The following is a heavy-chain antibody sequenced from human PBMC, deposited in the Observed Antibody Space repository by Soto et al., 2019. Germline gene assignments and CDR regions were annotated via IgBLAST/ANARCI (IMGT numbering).Heavy chain of an antibody. CDR2: IIPIFGTA. Sequence: ASVKVSCKASGGTFSSYAISWVRQAPGQGLEWMGGIIPIFGTANYAQKFQGRVTITADESTSTAYMELSSLRSEDTAVYYCARDHCGGDCYSYWYFDLWGRGTLVT. V-gene: IGHV1-69*13. D-gene: IGHD2-21*02. CDR3: ARDHCGGDCYSYWYFDL. J-gene: IGHJ2*01. CDR1: GGTFSSYA.